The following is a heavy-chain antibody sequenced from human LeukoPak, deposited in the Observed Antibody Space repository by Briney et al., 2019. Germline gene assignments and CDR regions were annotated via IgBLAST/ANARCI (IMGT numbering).Heavy chain of an antibody. CDR2: INTDGAVT. D-gene: IGHD6-19*01. Sequence: GSLRLSCAASGFTFSKYWMLWVRQAPGKGLESVSRINTDGAVTTYADSVKGRFTVSRDNADNTMFLQMNSVRDEDTAVYYCATKQWLAPPPDSWGQGTPVTVSS. J-gene: IGHJ4*02. V-gene: IGHV3-74*01. CDR1: GFTFSKYW. CDR3: ATKQWLAPPPDS.